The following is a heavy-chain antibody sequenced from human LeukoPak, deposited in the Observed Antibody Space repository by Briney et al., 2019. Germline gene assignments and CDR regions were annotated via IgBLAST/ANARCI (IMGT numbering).Heavy chain of an antibody. V-gene: IGHV4-59*01. CDR3: ATYSSSYNWFDP. CDR2: IYYSGST. J-gene: IGHJ5*02. Sequence: SETLSLTCTVSGGSISSYYWSWIRQPPGKGLEWIGYIYYSGSTNYNPSLKSRVTISVDTSKNQFSLKLSSVTAADTAVYYCATYSSSYNWFDPWGQGTLVTVSS. D-gene: IGHD6-6*01. CDR1: GGSISSYY.